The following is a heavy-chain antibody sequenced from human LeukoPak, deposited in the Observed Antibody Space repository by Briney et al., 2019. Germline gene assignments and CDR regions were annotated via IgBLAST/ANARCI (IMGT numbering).Heavy chain of an antibody. D-gene: IGHD4/OR15-4a*01. CDR1: GFTFSSYA. CDR2: ITSSSSSI. Sequence: GGSLRLSCAASGFTFSSYAMSWVRQAPGKGLEWVSSITSSSSSIYSADSVKGRLTISRDNAKNSLYLETNSLRDEDTAVYYCARDLAWGAYWGQGTLVTVSS. V-gene: IGHV3-21*01. CDR3: ARDLAWGAY. J-gene: IGHJ4*02.